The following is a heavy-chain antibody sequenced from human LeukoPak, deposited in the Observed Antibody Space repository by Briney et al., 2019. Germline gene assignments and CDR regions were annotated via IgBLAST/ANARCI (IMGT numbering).Heavy chain of an antibody. J-gene: IGHJ4*01. CDR3: ARDNGRSSGWYYYLEY. Sequence: PGGSLRLSCAASGFTVSSNYMTWVRQAPGKGLEWVSVIYSGGGTYYADSVKGRFTISRDNSKNTLYLQMNSLRAEDTAVYYCARDNGRSSGWYYYLEYWGHRALVTVTS. D-gene: IGHD6-19*01. CDR1: GFTVSSNY. V-gene: IGHV3-53*01. CDR2: IYSGGGT.